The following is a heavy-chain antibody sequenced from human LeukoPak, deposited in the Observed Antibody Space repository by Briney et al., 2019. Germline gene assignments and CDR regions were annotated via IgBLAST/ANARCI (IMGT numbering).Heavy chain of an antibody. V-gene: IGHV5-51*01. CDR1: GYSFTSYW. J-gene: IGHJ4*02. Sequence: PGEALKISCKGSGYSFTSYWIAWVGQLPRKGREWMGTIFPGDSDTRYSPYFQGQVFTSSDKSISTAYQQWSSLKASDTAMYYCTRYGYSSSHADYWGQGTLVTVSS. D-gene: IGHD6-13*01. CDR2: IFPGDSDT. CDR3: TRYGYSSSHADY.